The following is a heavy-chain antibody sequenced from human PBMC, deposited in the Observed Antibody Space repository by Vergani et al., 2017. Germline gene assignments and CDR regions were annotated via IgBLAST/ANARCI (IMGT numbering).Heavy chain of an antibody. CDR2: IKSKTDGGTT. CDR3: ATGVGATKTQWGG. D-gene: IGHD5-12*01. V-gene: IGHV3-15*01. CDR1: GGSFSGYY. Sequence: VQLQQWGAGLLKPSETLSLTCAVYGGSFSGYYWSWIRQPPGKGLEWVGRIKSKTDGGTTNYDAPVKGRFTITRDDSKNTLYLQMNSLKTEDTAVDYCATGVGATKTQWGGWGEGTLVTVSS. J-gene: IGHJ4*02.